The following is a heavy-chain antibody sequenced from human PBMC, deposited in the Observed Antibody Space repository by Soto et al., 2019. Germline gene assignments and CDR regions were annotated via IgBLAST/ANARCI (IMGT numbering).Heavy chain of an antibody. CDR3: ARDGSGSRGSFDY. V-gene: IGHV4-4*02. CDR2: IYHSGST. CDR1: GGSISSSNW. Sequence: SETLSLTCAVSGGSISSSNWWSWVRQPPGKGLEWIGEIYHSGSTNYNPSLKSRVTISVDKSKNQFSLKLSSVTAADTAVYYCARDGSGSRGSFDYWGQGTLVTVSS. J-gene: IGHJ4*02. D-gene: IGHD6-19*01.